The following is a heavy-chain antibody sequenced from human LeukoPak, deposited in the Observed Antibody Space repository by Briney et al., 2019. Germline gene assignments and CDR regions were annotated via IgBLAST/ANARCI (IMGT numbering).Heavy chain of an antibody. Sequence: SETLSLTCTVSGGSISSYYWSWIRQPPGKGLVWIGYIYYSGSTNYNPSLKSRVTISVDTSKNQFSLKLSSVTAADTAVYYCARGWLLDAFDIWGQGTMVTVSS. D-gene: IGHD5-12*01. V-gene: IGHV4-59*01. J-gene: IGHJ3*02. CDR2: IYYSGST. CDR3: ARGWLLDAFDI. CDR1: GGSISSYY.